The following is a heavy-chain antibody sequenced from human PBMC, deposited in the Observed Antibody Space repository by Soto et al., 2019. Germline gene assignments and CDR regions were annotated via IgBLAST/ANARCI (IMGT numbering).Heavy chain of an antibody. D-gene: IGHD5-12*01. Sequence: GGSLRLSCAASGFTFSDYYMSWIRQAPGKGLEWVSYISSSGSTIYYADSVKGRFTISRDNAKNSLYLQMNSLRAEDTAVYYWLRGPQGWLQPLDYCGQGNLVTVSS. J-gene: IGHJ4*02. V-gene: IGHV3-11*01. CDR3: LRGPQGWLQPLDY. CDR2: ISSSGSTI. CDR1: GFTFSDYY.